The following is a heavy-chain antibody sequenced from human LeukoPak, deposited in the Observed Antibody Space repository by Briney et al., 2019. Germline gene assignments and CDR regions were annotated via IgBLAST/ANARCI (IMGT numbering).Heavy chain of an antibody. J-gene: IGHJ3*02. CDR2: IYYSGST. Sequence: SETLSLTCTVSGGSISSGGYYWSWIRQHPGKGLEWIGYIYYSGSTYYNPSLKSRVTISVDTSKNQFSLKLSSVTAADTAVYYCARLYSGSQEDAFDIWGQGTMVTVSS. CDR1: GGSISSGGYY. D-gene: IGHD1-26*01. V-gene: IGHV4-31*03. CDR3: ARLYSGSQEDAFDI.